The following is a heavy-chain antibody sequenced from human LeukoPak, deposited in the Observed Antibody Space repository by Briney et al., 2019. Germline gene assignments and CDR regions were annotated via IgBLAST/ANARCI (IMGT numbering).Heavy chain of an antibody. V-gene: IGHV3-21*01. Sequence: PGGSLRLSCAASGFTFSSYSMNWVRQAPGKGLEWVSSISSSSSYIYYADSMKGRFTISRDNAKNSLYLRMSSLRAEDTAVYYCAREEADGMDVWGQGTTVTVSS. CDR2: ISSSSSYI. CDR1: GFTFSSYS. CDR3: AREEADGMDV. J-gene: IGHJ6*02. D-gene: IGHD6-25*01.